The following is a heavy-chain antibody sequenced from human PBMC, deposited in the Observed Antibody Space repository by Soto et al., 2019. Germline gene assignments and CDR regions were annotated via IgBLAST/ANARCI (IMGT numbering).Heavy chain of an antibody. CDR2: IYSGGST. CDR1: GFTVSSNY. V-gene: IGHV3-66*01. D-gene: IGHD6-19*01. Sequence: PGGSLRLSCAASGFTVSSNYMSWVRQAPGKGLEWVSVIYSGGSTYYADSVKGRFTNSRDNSKNTLYLQMNSLRAEDTAVYYCARDRLSIAVAGTDYYYGMDVWGQGTTVTVSS. J-gene: IGHJ6*02. CDR3: ARDRLSIAVAGTDYYYGMDV.